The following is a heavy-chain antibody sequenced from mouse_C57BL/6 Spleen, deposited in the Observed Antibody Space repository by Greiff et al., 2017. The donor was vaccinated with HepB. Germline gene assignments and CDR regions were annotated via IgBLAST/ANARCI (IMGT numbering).Heavy chain of an antibody. V-gene: IGHV1-81*01. CDR3: ARSETLRGNYY. CDR2: IYPRSGNT. CDR1: GYTFTSYG. Sequence: VKLMESGAELARPGASVKLSCKASGYTFTSYGISWVKQRTGQGLEWIGEIYPRSGNTYYNEKFKGKATLTADKSSSTAYMELRSLTSEDSAVYFCARSETLRGNYYWGQGTTLTVSS. J-gene: IGHJ2*01. D-gene: IGHD2-1*01.